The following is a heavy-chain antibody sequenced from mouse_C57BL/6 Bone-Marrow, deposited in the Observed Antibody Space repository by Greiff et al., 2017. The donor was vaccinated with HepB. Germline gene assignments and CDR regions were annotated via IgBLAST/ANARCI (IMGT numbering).Heavy chain of an antibody. J-gene: IGHJ4*01. CDR3: TGAFYGNYVVDY. Sequence: EVQGVESGGGLVQPGGSMKLSCVASGFTFSNYWMNWVRQSPEKGLEWVAQIRLKSDNYATHYAESVKGRFTISRDDSKSSVYLQMNNLRAEDTGIYYCTGAFYGNYVVDYWGQGTSVTVSS. V-gene: IGHV6-3*01. D-gene: IGHD2-1*01. CDR1: GFTFSNYW. CDR2: IRLKSDNYAT.